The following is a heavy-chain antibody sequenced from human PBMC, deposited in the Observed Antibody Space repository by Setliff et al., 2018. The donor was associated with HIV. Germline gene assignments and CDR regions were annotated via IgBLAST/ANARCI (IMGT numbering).Heavy chain of an antibody. CDR1: GGSISTGDYY. J-gene: IGHJ6*03. CDR2: IFYKGST. D-gene: IGHD6-13*01. CDR3: ARGARLLAGYSDRWDYYYMAV. V-gene: IGHV4-31*03. Sequence: PSETLSLTCTVSGGSISTGDYYWAWIRHYPGKGLEWIGYIFYKGSTFYNPSLKSRVSISVLRSTDQFFLRLNSVTAADTAVYYCARGARLLAGYSDRWDYYYMAVWGKGTTVTVS.